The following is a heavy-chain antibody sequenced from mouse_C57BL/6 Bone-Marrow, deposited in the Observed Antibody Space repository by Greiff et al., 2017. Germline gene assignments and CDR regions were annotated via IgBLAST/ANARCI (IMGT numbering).Heavy chain of an antibody. Sequence: VQLQQSGPELVKPGASVKIPCKASGYTFTDYNMDWVKQSHGKSLEWIGDINPNNGGTIYNQKFKGKATLTVDKSSSTAYMELRSLTSEDTAVYYCARLKDYYGGYYFDDWGQGTTLTVSS. V-gene: IGHV1-18*01. CDR3: ARLKDYYGGYYFDD. CDR2: INPNNGGT. J-gene: IGHJ2*01. D-gene: IGHD1-1*02. CDR1: GYTFTDYN.